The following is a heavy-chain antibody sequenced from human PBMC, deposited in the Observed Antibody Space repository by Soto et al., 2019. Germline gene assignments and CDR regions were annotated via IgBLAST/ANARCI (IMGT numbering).Heavy chain of an antibody. Sequence: GSLRLSCAASGFKFSNYAMSWVRQAPGKGLEWVSLISATGGGTYYADSVQGRFTISRDNSHNTLYLQVHSLTAEDPAVYYCAKDRRAGGNSAFYFDFWGQGA. CDR3: AKDRRAGGNSAFYFDF. J-gene: IGHJ4*02. CDR2: ISATGGGT. V-gene: IGHV3-23*01. CDR1: GFKFSNYA. D-gene: IGHD3-16*01.